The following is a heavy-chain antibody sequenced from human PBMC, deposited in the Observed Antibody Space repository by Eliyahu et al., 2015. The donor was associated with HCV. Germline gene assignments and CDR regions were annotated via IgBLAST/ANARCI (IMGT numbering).Heavy chain of an antibody. CDR3: ARHGLGYSGYENVLDY. CDR1: GGSISSSSYY. Sequence: QLQLQESGPGLVKPSETLSLTCTVSGGSISSSSYYWGWXRQPPGKGLGWIGSIYYSGSTYYNPSLKSRVTISVDTSKNQFSLKLSSVTAADTAVYYCARHGLGYSGYENVLDYWGQGTLVTVSS. V-gene: IGHV4-39*01. J-gene: IGHJ4*02. CDR2: IYYSGST. D-gene: IGHD5-12*01.